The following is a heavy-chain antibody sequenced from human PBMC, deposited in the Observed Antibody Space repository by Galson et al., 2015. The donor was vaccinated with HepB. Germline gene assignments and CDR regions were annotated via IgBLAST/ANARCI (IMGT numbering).Heavy chain of an antibody. CDR2: ISSNKIYI. D-gene: IGHD3-3*01. CDR1: GFTFSSYS. Sequence: SLRLSCAASGFTFSSYSMNWVRQAPGKGLEWVSSISSNKIYIYYADSVKGRFTIPRDNAKNSLYLQMHSLRAEDTAVYYCARDPLSSGSGTYYFDYWGQGTLVAVSS. CDR3: ARDPLSSGSGTYYFDY. V-gene: IGHV3-21*01. J-gene: IGHJ4*02.